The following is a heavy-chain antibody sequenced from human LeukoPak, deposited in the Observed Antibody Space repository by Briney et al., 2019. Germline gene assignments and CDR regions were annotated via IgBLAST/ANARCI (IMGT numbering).Heavy chain of an antibody. V-gene: IGHV4-34*01. CDR1: GFTFSNAW. CDR3: ARAGGYGGYFDY. D-gene: IGHD4-23*01. Sequence: GSLRLSCATSGFTFSNAWMTWVRQPPGKGLEWIGEINHSGSTNYNPSLKSRVTISVDTSKNQFSLKLGSVTAADTAVYYCARAGGYGGYFDYWGQGTLVTVSS. CDR2: INHSGST. J-gene: IGHJ4*02.